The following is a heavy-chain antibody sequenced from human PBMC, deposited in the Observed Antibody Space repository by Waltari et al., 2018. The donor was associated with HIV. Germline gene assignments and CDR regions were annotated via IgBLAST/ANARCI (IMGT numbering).Heavy chain of an antibody. CDR3: AREPGIAAADF. J-gene: IGHJ4*02. CDR2: ISSSSTYI. Sequence: EVQLVESGGGLVKPGGSLRLSCAASGFTFSRYSRNWVRQAPGKGLEWVSSISSSSTYIYYADSVKGRFTISRDNAKNSLYLQMNSLRAEDTAVYYCAREPGIAAADFWGQGTLVTVSS. CDR1: GFTFSRYS. D-gene: IGHD6-13*01. V-gene: IGHV3-21*01.